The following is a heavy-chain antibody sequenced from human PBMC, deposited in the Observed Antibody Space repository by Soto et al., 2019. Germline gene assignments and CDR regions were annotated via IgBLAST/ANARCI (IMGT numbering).Heavy chain of an antibody. CDR2: IYWDDDK. D-gene: IGHD2-21*01. CDR3: AHTPAGVVIAPPDY. J-gene: IGHJ4*02. V-gene: IGHV2-5*02. CDR1: GFSLSTSGVG. Sequence: QITLKESGPTLVKPTQTLTLTCTFSGFSLSTSGVGVGWIRQPPGKALEWLALIYWDDDKRYSPSLKSRLTITKDTSKNQVVLTMTNMDPVDTATYYCAHTPAGVVIAPPDYWGQGTLVTVSS.